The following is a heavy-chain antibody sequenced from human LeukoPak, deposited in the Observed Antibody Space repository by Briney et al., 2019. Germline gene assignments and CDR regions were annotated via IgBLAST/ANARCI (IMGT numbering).Heavy chain of an antibody. D-gene: IGHD2-2*01. Sequence: SETLSLTCTVSGGSMSSTSYYWGWIRQPPGKGLEWIGSISYSGNTYYNPSLKSRLTISVDTSRNQWSVKLTSVTAADTAVYYRTRQNQLPAFFDFWGQGTLVTVSS. J-gene: IGHJ4*02. V-gene: IGHV4-39*01. CDR3: TRQNQLPAFFDF. CDR2: ISYSGNT. CDR1: GGSMSSTSYY.